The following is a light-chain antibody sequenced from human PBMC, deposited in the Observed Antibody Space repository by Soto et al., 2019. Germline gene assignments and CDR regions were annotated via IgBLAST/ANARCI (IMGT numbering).Light chain of an antibody. J-gene: IGLJ2*01. V-gene: IGLV2-8*01. CDR2: EVS. Sequence: QSVLTQPPSASGSPGKSVTISCTGTRSDVGGYNYVSWYQPHPGKAPKLMIYEVSKRPSGVPDRFSGSKSGNTASLTVSGLQAEDEADYYGSSYDGSNSSGVVFGGGTKRTVL. CDR1: RSDVGGYNY. CDR3: SSYDGSNSSGVV.